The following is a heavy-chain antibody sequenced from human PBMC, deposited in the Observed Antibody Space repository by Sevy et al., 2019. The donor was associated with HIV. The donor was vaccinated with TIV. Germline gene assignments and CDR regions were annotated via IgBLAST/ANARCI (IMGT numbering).Heavy chain of an antibody. CDR2: INPNSGGT. CDR1: GYTFTGYY. V-gene: IGHV1-2*02. D-gene: IGHD5-18*01. Sequence: ASVKVSCKASGYTFTGYYMYWVRQAPGQGLEWMGWINPNSGGTNYAQKFQGRVTMTRDTSISTAYMELSRLRSDDTAGYYWARVGVDTAMVTAPHFDYWGQGTLVTVSS. CDR3: ARVGVDTAMVTAPHFDY. J-gene: IGHJ4*02.